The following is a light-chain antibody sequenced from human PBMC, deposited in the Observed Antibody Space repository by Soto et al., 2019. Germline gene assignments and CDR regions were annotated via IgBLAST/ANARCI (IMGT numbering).Light chain of an antibody. Sequence: SYELTQPPSVSVSPGQTASITCSGDKSGDKYACWYQQKPGQSPVLVIYQDSKRPSGIPERFSGSNSGNTATLTISGTQAMDEADYYGQAGDSSSVVFGGGTKLTVL. V-gene: IGLV3-1*01. CDR3: QAGDSSSVV. CDR1: KSGDKY. CDR2: QDS. J-gene: IGLJ2*01.